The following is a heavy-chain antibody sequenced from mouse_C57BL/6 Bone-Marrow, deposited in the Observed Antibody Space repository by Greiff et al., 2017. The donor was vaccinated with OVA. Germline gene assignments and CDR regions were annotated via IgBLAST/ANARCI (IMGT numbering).Heavy chain of an antibody. CDR1: GYTFTEYT. D-gene: IGHD1-1*01. CDR3: ARHEYRYSYYYGSSCLDY. Sequence: LVESGAELVKPGASVKLSCKASGYTFTEYTIHWVKQRSGQGLEWIGWFYPGSGSIKYNEKFKDKATLTADKSSSTVYMELSRLTSEDSAVYFCARHEYRYSYYYGSSCLDYWGQGTTLTVSS. CDR2: FYPGSGSI. J-gene: IGHJ2*01. V-gene: IGHV1-62-2*01.